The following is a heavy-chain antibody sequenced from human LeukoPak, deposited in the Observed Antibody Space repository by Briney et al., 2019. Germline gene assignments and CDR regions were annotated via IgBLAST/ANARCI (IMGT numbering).Heavy chain of an antibody. CDR3: ARSRYCSGGSCYSVRVDP. CDR1: GGTFSSYA. J-gene: IGHJ5*02. CDR2: IIPIFGIA. V-gene: IGHV1-69*04. D-gene: IGHD2-15*01. Sequence: SVKVSCKASGGTFSSYAISWVRQAPGQGLEWMGRIIPIFGIANYAQRFQGRVTITADKSTSTAYMELSSLRSEDTAVYYCARSRYCSGGSCYSVRVDPWGQGTLVTVSS.